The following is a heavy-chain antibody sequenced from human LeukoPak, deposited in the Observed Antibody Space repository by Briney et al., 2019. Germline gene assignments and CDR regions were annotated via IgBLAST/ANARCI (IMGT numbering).Heavy chain of an antibody. Sequence: PSETLSLTCTVSGGSISSYYWSWIRQPAGKGLEWIGRIYTSGSTNYNPSLKSRVTMSVDTSKNQFSLKLSSVTAADTAVYYCAREDSGSYYNFYYFYMDVWGKGTTVTISS. CDR2: IYTSGST. CDR1: GGSISSYY. V-gene: IGHV4-4*07. D-gene: IGHD3-10*01. J-gene: IGHJ6*03. CDR3: AREDSGSYYNFYYFYMDV.